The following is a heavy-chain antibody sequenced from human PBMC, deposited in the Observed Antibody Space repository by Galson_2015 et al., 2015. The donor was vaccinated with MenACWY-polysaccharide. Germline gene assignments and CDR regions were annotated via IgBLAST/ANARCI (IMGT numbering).Heavy chain of an antibody. CDR1: GFTFSSYA. Sequence: SLRLSCAASGFTFSSYAIHWVRQAPGKGLEWVAVISYDATNKYYRDSVKGRVTLSRDNSKNTVFLEMISLRAEDTGVYYCARDYCGRTTCSGMDVWGQGTTVTVSS. J-gene: IGHJ6*02. CDR2: ISYDATNK. V-gene: IGHV3-30-3*01. CDR3: ARDYCGRTTCSGMDV. D-gene: IGHD2-21*01.